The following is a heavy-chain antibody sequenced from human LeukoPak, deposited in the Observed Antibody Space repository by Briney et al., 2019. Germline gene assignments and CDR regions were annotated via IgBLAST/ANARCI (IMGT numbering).Heavy chain of an antibody. Sequence: ASVKVSCKASGYTFTGYYMHWVRQAPGQGLEWMGWINPNSGGTNYAQKFQGRVTMTRDTSISTAYMELSRLRSDDTAVYYCARGDRGIAAAGSGKDAFDIWGQGTMVTVS. CDR1: GYTFTGYY. CDR3: ARGDRGIAAAGSGKDAFDI. V-gene: IGHV1-2*02. CDR2: INPNSGGT. D-gene: IGHD6-13*01. J-gene: IGHJ3*02.